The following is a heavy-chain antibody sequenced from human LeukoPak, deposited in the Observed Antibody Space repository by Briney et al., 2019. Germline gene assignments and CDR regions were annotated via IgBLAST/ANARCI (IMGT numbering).Heavy chain of an antibody. J-gene: IGHJ4*02. CDR3: ARDLLASGILTGYYPFDY. CDR2: ISSSSSYI. Sequence: GGSLRLSCAASGFTFSSYSMNGVRQAPGKGLEWVSSISSSSSYIYYADSVKGRFTISRDNAKNSLYLQMNSLRAEDTAVYYCARDLLASGILTGYYPFDYWGQGTLVTVSS. D-gene: IGHD3-9*01. CDR1: GFTFSSYS. V-gene: IGHV3-21*01.